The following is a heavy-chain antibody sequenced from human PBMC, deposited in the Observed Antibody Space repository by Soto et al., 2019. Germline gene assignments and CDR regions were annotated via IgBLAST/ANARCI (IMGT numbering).Heavy chain of an antibody. J-gene: IGHJ4*01. D-gene: IGHD1-26*01. CDR3: AKDQSGPFDY. CDR2: ISYDGSNK. Sequence: QVQLVESGGGVVQPGRSLRLSCAASGFTFSSYGMHWVRQAPGKGLEWVAVISYDGSNKYYADSVKGRFTISRDNSKNTLYLQTNSLRAEDTAVYYCAKDQSGPFDYWGHGTLVTVSS. CDR1: GFTFSSYG. V-gene: IGHV3-30*18.